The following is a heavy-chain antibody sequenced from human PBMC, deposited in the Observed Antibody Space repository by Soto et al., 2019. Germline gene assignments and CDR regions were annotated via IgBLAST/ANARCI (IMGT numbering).Heavy chain of an antibody. D-gene: IGHD1-26*01. CDR1: GYTFNSYG. V-gene: IGHV1-18*04. Sequence: ASVKVSCKASGYTFNSYGISWVRQAPGQGLEWMGWISAYNGNTNYAQKLQGRITMTTDTSTSTAYMELRSLRSDDTAVYYCASGIVGATLLWVYGMDVWGQGTTVTVSS. J-gene: IGHJ6*02. CDR3: ASGIVGATLLWVYGMDV. CDR2: ISAYNGNT.